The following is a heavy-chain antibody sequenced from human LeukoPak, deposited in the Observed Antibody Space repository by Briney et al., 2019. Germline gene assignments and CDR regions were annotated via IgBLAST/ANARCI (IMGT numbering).Heavy chain of an antibody. CDR3: TRDRKMVMGRPYDY. CDR2: IRSKTFGGTT. Sequence: GGSLRLSCTASGFIFGDYAMNWFRQAPGKGLEWLGFIRSKTFGGTTEYAASVKGRFTISRDDSKSIVYLQMNSLETEDTAVYYCTRDRKMVMGRPYDYWGQGTLVSVSS. V-gene: IGHV3-49*03. CDR1: GFIFGDYA. J-gene: IGHJ4*02. D-gene: IGHD2-21*01.